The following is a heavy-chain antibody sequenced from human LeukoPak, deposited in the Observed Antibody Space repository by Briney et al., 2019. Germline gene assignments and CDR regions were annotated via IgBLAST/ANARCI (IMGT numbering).Heavy chain of an antibody. CDR2: IYTSGST. D-gene: IGHD3-16*02. CDR3: ASGPPLGVFDY. Sequence: SETLSLTCTVSGGSISSGSYYWSWIRQPAGKGLEWIGRIYTSGSTNYDPSLKSRVTISVDTSKNQFSLKLSSVTAADTAVYYCASGPPLGVFDYWGQGTLVTVSS. V-gene: IGHV4-61*02. CDR1: GGSISSGSYY. J-gene: IGHJ4*02.